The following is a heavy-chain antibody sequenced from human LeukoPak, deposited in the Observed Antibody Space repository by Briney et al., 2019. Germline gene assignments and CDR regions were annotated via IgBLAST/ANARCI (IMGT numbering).Heavy chain of an antibody. D-gene: IGHD4-17*01. CDR1: GFTFSSYA. J-gene: IGHJ4*02. Sequence: PGGSLRLSCAASGFTFSSYAMHWVRQAPGKRLEWVAVISYDGSNKYYADSVKGRFTISRDNSKNTLYLQMNSLRAEDTAVYYCARATVIDYWGQGTLVTVSS. V-gene: IGHV3-30*04. CDR2: ISYDGSNK. CDR3: ARATVIDY.